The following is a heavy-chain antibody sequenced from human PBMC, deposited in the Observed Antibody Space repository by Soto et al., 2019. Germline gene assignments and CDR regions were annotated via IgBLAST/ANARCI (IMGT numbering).Heavy chain of an antibody. D-gene: IGHD1-1*01. CDR3: ANGHDNYFSYGMDV. CDR1: GGTLRSFA. V-gene: IGHV1-69*04. Sequence: VQLVQSGSEVKKPGSSVTVSCKTSGGTLRSFAISWVRQAPGQGLEWVGTFIPVVAMAKYGQNFQGRVTIPADQATNTLFMELRNLRSEDTAIYYCANGHDNYFSYGMDVWGQGTTVTVSS. CDR2: FIPVVAMA. J-gene: IGHJ6*02.